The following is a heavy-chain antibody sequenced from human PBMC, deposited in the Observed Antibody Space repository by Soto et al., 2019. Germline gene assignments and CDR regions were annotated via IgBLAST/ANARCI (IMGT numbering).Heavy chain of an antibody. CDR2: ISGSGGST. V-gene: IGHV3-23*01. J-gene: IGHJ6*02. Sequence: LRLSCAASGFTFSSYAMSWVRQAPGKGLEWVSAISGSGGSTYYADSVKGRFTISRDNSKNTLYLQMNSLRAEDTAVYYCAKDHEQWLADPYYYYGMDVWGQGTTVTVSS. D-gene: IGHD6-19*01. CDR1: GFTFSSYA. CDR3: AKDHEQWLADPYYYYGMDV.